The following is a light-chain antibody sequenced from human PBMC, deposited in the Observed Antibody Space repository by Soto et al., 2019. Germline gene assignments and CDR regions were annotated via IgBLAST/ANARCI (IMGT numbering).Light chain of an antibody. J-gene: IGKJ1*01. CDR3: HQYGIPPPRK. V-gene: IGKV3-20*01. CDR1: QSVSSNY. CDR2: GAS. Sequence: EIVLTQSPGILSLSPGERATLSCRASQSVSSNYLAWYQQKPGQAPRLLIYGASSRATGIPDRFSGSGSGKDFTLTIGRLEPEDFAVYYCHQYGIPPPRKFGKGTKVDI.